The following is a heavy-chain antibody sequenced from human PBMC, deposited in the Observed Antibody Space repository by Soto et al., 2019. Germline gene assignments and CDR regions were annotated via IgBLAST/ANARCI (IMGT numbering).Heavy chain of an antibody. Sequence: PSETLSLTCSVSGGSISSSSYYWGWIRQPPGKGLEWIGSIYDSGSTYYNPSLKSRVTISVDTSRNQFSLKLSSVTAADTAVYYCAREGAAPYYYYGMDVWGQGTTVT. CDR2: IYDSGST. D-gene: IGHD6-6*01. CDR3: AREGAAPYYYYGMDV. CDR1: GGSISSSSYY. J-gene: IGHJ6*02. V-gene: IGHV4-39*07.